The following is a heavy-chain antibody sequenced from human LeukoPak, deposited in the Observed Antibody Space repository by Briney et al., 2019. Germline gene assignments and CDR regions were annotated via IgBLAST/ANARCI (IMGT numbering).Heavy chain of an antibody. Sequence: ASVKVSCKASGYTFTGYYIHWVRQAAGQGLEWMGWINPDSGDTNYAQRFQGRATMTRDTSISTAYMEKRRLTSDDTAVYSCARGSYDSSDFEYFQHWGQGTLVTVSS. V-gene: IGHV1-2*02. CDR2: INPDSGDT. D-gene: IGHD3-22*01. J-gene: IGHJ1*01. CDR1: GYTFTGYY. CDR3: ARGSYDSSDFEYFQH.